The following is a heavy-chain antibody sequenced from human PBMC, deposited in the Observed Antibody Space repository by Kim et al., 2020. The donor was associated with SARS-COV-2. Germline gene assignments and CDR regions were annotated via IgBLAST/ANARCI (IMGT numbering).Heavy chain of an antibody. V-gene: IGHV3-15*01. CDR1: GFTFSNAW. CDR3: TTGIPAGLLWFGELLFPDY. J-gene: IGHJ4*02. CDR2: IKSKTDGGTT. D-gene: IGHD3-10*01. Sequence: GGSLRLSCAASGFTFSNAWMSWVRQAPGKGLEWVGRIKSKTDGGTTDYAAPVKGRFTISRDDSKNTLYLQMNSLKTEDTAVYYCTTGIPAGLLWFGELLFPDYWGQGTLVTVSS.